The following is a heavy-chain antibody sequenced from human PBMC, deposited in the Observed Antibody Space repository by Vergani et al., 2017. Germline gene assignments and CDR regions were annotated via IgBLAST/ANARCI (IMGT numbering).Heavy chain of an antibody. CDR2: ISGSGGST. CDR1: GFTFSSYA. Sequence: EVQLLESGGGLVQPGGSLRLSCAASGFTFSSYAMSWVRQAPGKGLEWVSAISGSGGSTYYADSVKGRFTISRDNSKNTLYLQMNSLRAEDTAVYYCAKDLEVAYCGGDCYSVLYYYYYGMDVWGQGTTVTVSS. D-gene: IGHD2-21*02. V-gene: IGHV3-23*01. J-gene: IGHJ6*02. CDR3: AKDLEVAYCGGDCYSVLYYYYYGMDV.